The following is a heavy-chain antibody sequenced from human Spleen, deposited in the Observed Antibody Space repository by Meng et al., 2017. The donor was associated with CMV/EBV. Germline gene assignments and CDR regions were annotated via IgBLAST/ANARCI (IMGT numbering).Heavy chain of an antibody. D-gene: IGHD3-3*01. V-gene: IGHV1-69*10. CDR1: GGTFNRYA. CDR2: IIPILGIA. J-gene: IGHJ6*02. Sequence: SVKVSCKASGGTFNRYAISWVRQAPGQGLEWMGGIIPILGIANYAQKFQGRVTMTTDTSTSTAYMERRSLRSDDTAVYYCARVDFWSGYYSPYYYGMDVWGQGTTVTVSS. CDR3: ARVDFWSGYYSPYYYGMDV.